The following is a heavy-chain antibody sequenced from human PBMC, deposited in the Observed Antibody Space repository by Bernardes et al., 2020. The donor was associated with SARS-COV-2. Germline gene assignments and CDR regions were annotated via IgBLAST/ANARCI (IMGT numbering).Heavy chain of an antibody. J-gene: IGHJ3*02. CDR1: GASIGRGYY. Sequence: SETLSLTCSVSGASIGRGYYWSCIRQFPGKGLDWLGYVYYTGTTYYNSSLKSRLSISVDTSENQFSLRLSSVTAADTAVYYCARDSGPTDVRAFEIRGRGTLVTVSS. CDR2: VYYTGTT. D-gene: IGHD3-10*01. V-gene: IGHV4-31*03. CDR3: ARDSGPTDVRAFEI.